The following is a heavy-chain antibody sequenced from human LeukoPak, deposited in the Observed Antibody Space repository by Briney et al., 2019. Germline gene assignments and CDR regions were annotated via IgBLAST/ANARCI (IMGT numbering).Heavy chain of an antibody. D-gene: IGHD3-9*01. CDR3: AKGRRYNILTGYYVSEVDP. V-gene: IGHV3-23*01. J-gene: IGHJ5*02. Sequence: GGSLRLSCAASDFNFITYAMSWVRQAPGKGLEWVSTISGGGDVTYYADSVKGRFTISRDNSKNTLYLQMNSLRADDTAVYYCAKGRRYNILTGYYVSEVDPWGQGTQVTVSS. CDR1: DFNFITYA. CDR2: ISGGGDVT.